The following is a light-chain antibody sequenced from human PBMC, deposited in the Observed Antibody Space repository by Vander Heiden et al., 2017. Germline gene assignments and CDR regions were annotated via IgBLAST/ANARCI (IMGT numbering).Light chain of an antibody. V-gene: IGKV3-20*01. CDR2: GAS. J-gene: IGKJ1*01. Sequence: ETVLTQSPGTLSLSPGERATLSCRASQSVSSSYLAWYQQKPGQAPRLLIYGASSRATGIPDRFSGSGSGTDFTLTISRLEPEDFAVYYCQQYCSSPWTFGPGTKVEIK. CDR1: QSVSSSY. CDR3: QQYCSSPWT.